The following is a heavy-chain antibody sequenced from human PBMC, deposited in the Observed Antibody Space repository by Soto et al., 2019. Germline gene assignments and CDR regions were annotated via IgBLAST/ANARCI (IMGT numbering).Heavy chain of an antibody. Sequence: PSETLSLTCAVSGGSISSSNWWSWVRQPPGKGLEWIGEIYHSGSTNYNPTHKRRVSKSVNTTKNLFSLYLSSVTVADSAVYYCARQQWLVLNAFDIWGQGTMVTVSS. V-gene: IGHV4-4*02. D-gene: IGHD6-19*01. CDR3: ARQQWLVLNAFDI. CDR1: GGSISSSNW. CDR2: IYHSGST. J-gene: IGHJ3*02.